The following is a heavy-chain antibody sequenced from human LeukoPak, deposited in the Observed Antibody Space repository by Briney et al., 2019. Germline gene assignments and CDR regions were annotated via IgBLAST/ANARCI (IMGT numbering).Heavy chain of an antibody. CDR3: ARDIYYGMDV. CDR1: GGSISSYY. J-gene: IGHJ6*02. Sequence: PSETLSLTCTVSGGSISSYYWSWIRQPPGKGLEWIGYIYYSGSTNYNPSLKSRVTISVDTSKNQFSLKLSFVTAADTAVYYCARDIYYGMDVWGQGTTVTVSS. CDR2: IYYSGST. V-gene: IGHV4-59*01.